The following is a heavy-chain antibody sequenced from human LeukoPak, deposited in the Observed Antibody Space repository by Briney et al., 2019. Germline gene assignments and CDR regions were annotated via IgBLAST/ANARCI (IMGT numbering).Heavy chain of an antibody. CDR2: ISSSSSYI. V-gene: IGHV3-21*01. CDR3: ASDSPRIKTPHAFDI. CDR1: GFTFSNYA. J-gene: IGHJ3*02. Sequence: DPGGSLRLSCAASGFTFSNYAMNWVRQAPGKGLEWVSSISSSSSYIYYADSVKGRFTISRDNAKNSLYLQMNSLRAEDTAVYYCASDSPRIKTPHAFDIWGQGTMVTVSS. D-gene: IGHD3-10*01.